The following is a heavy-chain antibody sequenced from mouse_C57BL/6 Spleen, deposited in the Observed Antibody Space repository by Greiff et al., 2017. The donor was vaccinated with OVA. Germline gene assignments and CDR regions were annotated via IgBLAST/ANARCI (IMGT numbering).Heavy chain of an antibody. Sequence: QVQLKESGAELVRPGASVKLSCKASGYTFTDYYINWVKQRPGQGLEWIARIYPGSGNTYYNEKFKGKATLTAEKSSSTAYMQLSSLTSEDSAVYFCARKVYYDYDPYAMDYWGQGTSVTVSS. J-gene: IGHJ4*01. V-gene: IGHV1-76*01. CDR3: ARKVYYDYDPYAMDY. CDR1: GYTFTDYY. CDR2: IYPGSGNT. D-gene: IGHD2-4*01.